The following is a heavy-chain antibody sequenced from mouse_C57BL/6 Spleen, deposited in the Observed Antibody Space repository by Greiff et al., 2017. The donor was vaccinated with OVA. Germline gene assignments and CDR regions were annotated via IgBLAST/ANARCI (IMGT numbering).Heavy chain of an antibody. J-gene: IGHJ2*01. V-gene: IGHV1-18*01. CDR1: GYTFTDYN. CDR2: INPNNGGT. CDR3: ARRERLHYYGSSPFDY. Sequence: EVKVVESGPELVKPGASVKIPCKASGYTFTDYNMDWVKQSHGKSLEWIGDINPNNGGTIYNQKFKGKATLTVDKSSSTAYMELRSLTSEDTAVYYCARRERLHYYGSSPFDYWGQGTTLTVSS. D-gene: IGHD1-1*01.